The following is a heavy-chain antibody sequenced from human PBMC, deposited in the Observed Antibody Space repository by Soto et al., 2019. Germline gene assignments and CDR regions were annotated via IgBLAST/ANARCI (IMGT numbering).Heavy chain of an antibody. Sequence: SETLSLTCTVSGGSISSSSYYWGWIRQHPGKGLEWIGSIYYSGSTYYNPSLKSRVTISVDTSKNQFSLRLSSVTAADTAVYYCSCGFSDTAMVDFYYWGQGTLVTVSS. CDR1: GGSISSSSYY. V-gene: IGHV4-39*03. CDR2: IYYSGST. D-gene: IGHD5-18*01. J-gene: IGHJ4*02. CDR3: SCGFSDTAMVDFYY.